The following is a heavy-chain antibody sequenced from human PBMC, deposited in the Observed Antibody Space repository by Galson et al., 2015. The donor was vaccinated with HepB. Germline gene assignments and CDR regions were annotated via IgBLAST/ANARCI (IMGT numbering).Heavy chain of an antibody. CDR3: ARVEGYGSGSYYNFWFDP. V-gene: IGHV4-4*02. D-gene: IGHD3-10*01. CDR2: IYHSGST. Sequence: SWVRQPPGKGLEWIGEIYHSGSTNYNPSLKSRVVISVDKSKNQFSLKLKSVTAADTAVYYCARVEGYGSGSYYNFWFDPWGQGTLVTVSS. J-gene: IGHJ5*02.